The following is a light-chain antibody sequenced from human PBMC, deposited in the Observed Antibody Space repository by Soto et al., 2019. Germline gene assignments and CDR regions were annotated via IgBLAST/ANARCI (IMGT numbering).Light chain of an antibody. CDR3: QQHNSSPWT. J-gene: IGKJ1*01. Sequence: DIQMTQSPSTLSASVGDRVTITCRASQSISDWLAWFQQKPGKAPKVLIYDASTLESGVPSRFSGSGSGTEFTLTISSLQPEDSATYYCQQHNSSPWTVGQGTRVEIK. CDR2: DAS. V-gene: IGKV1-5*01. CDR1: QSISDW.